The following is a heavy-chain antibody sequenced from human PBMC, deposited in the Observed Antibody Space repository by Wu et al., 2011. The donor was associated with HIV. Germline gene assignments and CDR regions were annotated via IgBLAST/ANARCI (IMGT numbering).Heavy chain of an antibody. CDR3: ARGDYSNSGGWFDP. Sequence: QVQLVQSGAEVKKPGSSVKVSCKASGGTFSRSAISWVRQAPGQGLEWMGRIIPMLATAIYAQKFQGRVTITADESTSTAYMDLSSLRYEDTAVYYCARGDYSNSGGWFDPWGQGTLVTVSS. CDR2: IIPMLATA. V-gene: IGHV1-69*15. D-gene: IGHD4-11*01. J-gene: IGHJ5*02. CDR1: GGTFSRSA.